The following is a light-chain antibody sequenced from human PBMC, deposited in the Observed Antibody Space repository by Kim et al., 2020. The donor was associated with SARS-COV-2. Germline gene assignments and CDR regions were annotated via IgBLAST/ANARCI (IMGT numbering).Light chain of an antibody. CDR2: EAS. CDR3: QQYNTYSQT. Sequence: ASVGDTVTITCRASQSVNKWLAWYQQKPGRAPKFLIYEASNLNSGVPSRFSGSGFGTEFTLTITSLQPDDFATYYCQQYNTYSQTFGQGTKVDIK. CDR1: QSVNKW. V-gene: IGKV1-5*03. J-gene: IGKJ1*01.